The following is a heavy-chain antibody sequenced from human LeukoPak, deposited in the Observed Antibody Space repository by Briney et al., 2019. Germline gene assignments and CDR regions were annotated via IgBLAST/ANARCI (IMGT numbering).Heavy chain of an antibody. V-gene: IGHV3-23*01. D-gene: IGHD1-26*01. CDR2: ISGSGGST. J-gene: IGHJ3*02. CDR3: AKDGGSYQGVFAFDI. CDR1: GFTFSGYA. Sequence: GGSLRLSCAASGFTFSGYAMSWVRQAPGKGLEWVSAISGSGGSTYYADSVKGRFTISRDNSKNTLYLQMNSLRAEDTAVYYCAKDGGSYQGVFAFDIWGQGTMVTVSS.